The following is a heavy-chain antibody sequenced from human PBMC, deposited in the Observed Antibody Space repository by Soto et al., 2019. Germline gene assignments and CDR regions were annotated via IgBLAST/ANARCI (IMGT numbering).Heavy chain of an antibody. Sequence: ESGPTLVNPTQTLTLTCTFSGFSLSTSGMCVSWIRQPPGKALEWLARIDWDDDKYYSTSLKTRLTISKDTSKNQVVLTMTNMEPVDTATFYCAGDSVALYYYYYGMDVWGQGTTVTVSS. D-gene: IGHD2-21*01. J-gene: IGHJ6*02. CDR2: IDWDDDK. CDR1: GFSLSTSGMC. V-gene: IGHV2-70*11. CDR3: AGDSVALYYYYYGMDV.